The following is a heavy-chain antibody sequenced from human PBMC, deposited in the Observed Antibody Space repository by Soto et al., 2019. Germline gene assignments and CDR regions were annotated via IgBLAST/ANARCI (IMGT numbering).Heavy chain of an antibody. CDR1: GFTFSNYA. V-gene: IGHV3-23*01. J-gene: IGHJ4*02. CDR2: ISGSGGSP. D-gene: IGHD4-17*01. CDR3: AKDKGWDYGDYGDSYFDS. Sequence: EVHLLESGGGLVQPGGSLRLSCAASGFTFSNYAMNWVRQAPGKGLEWVSAISGSGGSPYYADSVKGRFTISRDNSKSMLYLQMNRLRADDTAVFYCAKDKGWDYGDYGDSYFDSWGQGTMVTVSS.